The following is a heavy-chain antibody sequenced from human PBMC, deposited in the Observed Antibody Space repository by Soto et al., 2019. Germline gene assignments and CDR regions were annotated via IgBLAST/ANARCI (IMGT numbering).Heavy chain of an antibody. CDR2: IVVGSGNT. D-gene: IGHD4-17*01. CDR3: AADHRAVTTPGLWFYAFDI. J-gene: IGHJ3*02. V-gene: IGHV1-58*02. Sequence: GASVKVSCKASGFTFTSSAMQWVRQARGQRLEWIGWIVVGSGNTNYAQKFQERVTITRDMSTSTAYMELSSLRSEDTAVYYCAADHRAVTTPGLWFYAFDIWGQGTMVTVSS. CDR1: GFTFTSSA.